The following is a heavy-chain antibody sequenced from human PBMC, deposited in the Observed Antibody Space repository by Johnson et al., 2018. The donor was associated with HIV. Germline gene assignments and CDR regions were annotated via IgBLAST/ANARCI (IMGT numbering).Heavy chain of an antibody. J-gene: IGHJ3*02. Sequence: QVQLMESGGGVVQPGGSLRLSCAASGFTFSSYGMHWVRQAPGKGLEWVAFIRYDGSIKYYAESVKGQFTSSKDNSKNPLFLQMNSLRAEDTAVYYCAKDRGSPGIPAAFDIWGQGTMVTVSS. V-gene: IGHV3-30*02. CDR1: GFTFSSYG. CDR2: IRYDGSIK. CDR3: AKDRGSPGIPAAFDI. D-gene: IGHD1-26*01.